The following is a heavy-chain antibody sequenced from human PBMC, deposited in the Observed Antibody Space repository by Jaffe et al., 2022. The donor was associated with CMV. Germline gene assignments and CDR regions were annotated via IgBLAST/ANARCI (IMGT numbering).Heavy chain of an antibody. D-gene: IGHD2-15*01. CDR1: GFSLSNARMG. J-gene: IGHJ5*02. CDR2: IFSNDEK. V-gene: IGHV2-26*01. Sequence: QVTLKESGPVLVKPTETLTLTCTVSGFSLSNARMGVSWIRQPPGKALEWLAHIFSNDEKSYSTSLKSRLTISKDTSKSQVVLTMTNMDPVDTATYYCARTGEEDCSGGSCYGNWFDPWGQGTLVTVSS. CDR3: ARTGEEDCSGGSCYGNWFDP.